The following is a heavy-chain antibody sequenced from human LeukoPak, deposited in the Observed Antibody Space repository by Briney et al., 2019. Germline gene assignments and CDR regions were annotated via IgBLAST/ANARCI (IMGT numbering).Heavy chain of an antibody. J-gene: IGHJ4*02. V-gene: IGHV4-38-2*02. Sequence: PSETLSLTCTVSGYSISSGYYWGWIRPPPGKGLEWIGSIYHSGSTYYNPSLKSRVTISVDTSKNQFSLKLSSVTAADTAVYYCARVATYYYDSSGYYYNYYFDYWGQGTLVTVSS. CDR3: ARVATYYYDSSGYYYNYYFDY. D-gene: IGHD3-22*01. CDR1: GYSISSGYY. CDR2: IYHSGST.